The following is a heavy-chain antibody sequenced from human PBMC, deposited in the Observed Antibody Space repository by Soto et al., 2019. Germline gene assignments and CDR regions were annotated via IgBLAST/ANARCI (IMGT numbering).Heavy chain of an antibody. CDR3: ARGYSPALGAPWARVNWFDP. CDR1: GGSRSNYY. V-gene: IGHV4-59*01. J-gene: IGHJ5*02. Sequence: QVQLQESGPGRGKASETLSLTCTVSGGSRSNYYWSWIRQPPGKGLEWIGFIYYIGSTNYNPSLKSRVTMSVDTSRNQLSLNLTSVTAADTAVYYCARGYSPALGAPWARVNWFDPWGQGTLVTVSS. D-gene: IGHD1-26*01. CDR2: IYYIGST.